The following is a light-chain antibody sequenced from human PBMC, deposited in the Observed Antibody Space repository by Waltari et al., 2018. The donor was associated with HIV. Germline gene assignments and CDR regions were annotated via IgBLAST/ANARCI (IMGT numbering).Light chain of an antibody. CDR3: NSYTSSSTHV. J-gene: IGLJ1*01. CDR2: DVS. Sequence: QSALTQPASVSGSPGQSITISCTGNSSDVGGYTYVSWYQQHPGKAPKLMIYDVSNRPSGVSTLFSASKSGNTASLTISGLQAEDEADYYCNSYTSSSTHVFGTGTKVTVL. V-gene: IGLV2-14*03. CDR1: SSDVGGYTY.